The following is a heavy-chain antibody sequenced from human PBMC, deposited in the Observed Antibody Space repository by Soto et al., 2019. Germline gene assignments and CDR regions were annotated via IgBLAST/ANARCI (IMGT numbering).Heavy chain of an antibody. Sequence: SETLYLTCGVYGGSFSGYYWSWIRQPPGKGLEWIGEINHSGSTNYNPSLKSRVTISVDTSKNHFSLKLSSVNAADTAVYYCVTGWSEYWGRGTLVTVSS. CDR2: INHSGST. J-gene: IGHJ4*02. CDR1: GGSFSGYY. V-gene: IGHV4-34*01. D-gene: IGHD2-15*01. CDR3: VTGWSEY.